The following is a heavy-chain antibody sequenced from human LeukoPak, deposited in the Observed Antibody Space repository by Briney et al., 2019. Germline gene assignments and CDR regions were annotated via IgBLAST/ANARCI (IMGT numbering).Heavy chain of an antibody. V-gene: IGHV4-59*01. CDR1: GGSISSYY. J-gene: IGHJ3*02. CDR3: ARESDFWSGYYYDAFDI. CDR2: IYYSGST. Sequence: SETLSLTCTVSGGSISSYYWSWIRQPPGKGLEWMEYIYYSGSTNYNPSLKSRVTISVDTSKNQFSLELSSVTAADTAVYYCARESDFWSGYYYDAFDIWGQGTMVTVSS. D-gene: IGHD3-3*01.